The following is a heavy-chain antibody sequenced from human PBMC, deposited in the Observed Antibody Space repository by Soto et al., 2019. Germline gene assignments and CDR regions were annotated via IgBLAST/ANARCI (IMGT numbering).Heavy chain of an antibody. Sequence: QVQLQESGPGLVKPSGTLSLTCTVSGGSISTHYWSWIRKPPGKGLEHIGTVYYSGSTNYNPSFKSRVSILVDTSTSQFSLTLTSVTAADTAIYYCAKISWSGGRCYVPAANWFDPWGQGIRVTVSS. J-gene: IGHJ5*02. CDR1: GGSISTHY. CDR3: AKISWSGGRCYVPAANWFDP. D-gene: IGHD3-3*01. CDR2: VYYSGST. V-gene: IGHV4-59*11.